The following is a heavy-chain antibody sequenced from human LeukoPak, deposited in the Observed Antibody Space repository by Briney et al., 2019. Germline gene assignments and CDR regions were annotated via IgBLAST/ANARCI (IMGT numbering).Heavy chain of an antibody. J-gene: IGHJ6*02. CDR2: IYFSGGT. D-gene: IGHD6-19*01. Sequence: SETLSLTCTVSGGSISSYYWSWIRQPPGKGLDWIGYIYFSGGTNYNPSLKSRVTISVDTSKNQFSLKLSSVTAADTAVYYCARSPKYNSGWPYGMDVWGQGTTVTVSS. CDR1: GGSISSYY. CDR3: ARSPKYNSGWPYGMDV. V-gene: IGHV4-59*01.